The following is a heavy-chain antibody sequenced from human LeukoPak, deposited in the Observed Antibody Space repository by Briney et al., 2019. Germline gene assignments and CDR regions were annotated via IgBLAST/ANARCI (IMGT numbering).Heavy chain of an antibody. V-gene: IGHV3-9*01. CDR1: GFTFDDYA. CDR3: AKAGSSVTPSFDY. D-gene: IGHD4-11*01. J-gene: IGHJ4*02. Sequence: SRSLRLSCAASGFTFDDYAMHWVRQAPGKGLEWVSGISWNSGSIGYADSVKGRFTISRDNAKNSLYLQMNSLRAEDTALYYCAKAGSSVTPSFDYWGQGTLVTVSS. CDR2: ISWNSGSI.